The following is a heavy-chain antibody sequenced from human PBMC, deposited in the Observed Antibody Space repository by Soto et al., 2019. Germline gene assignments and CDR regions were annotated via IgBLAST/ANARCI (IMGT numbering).Heavy chain of an antibody. V-gene: IGHV4-59*01. CDR1: VGFISSYY. J-gene: IGHJ4*02. Sequence: PSETLALTCTVSVGFISSYYWSWIRQPPGKGLEWIGYINYSGSTNYNPSLKSRVTTSLDTSKNQFSLKLSSVTAADTAVYYCANYDSSGYGMDYWGQGTLVTVSS. CDR3: ANYDSSGYGMDY. CDR2: INYSGST. D-gene: IGHD3-22*01.